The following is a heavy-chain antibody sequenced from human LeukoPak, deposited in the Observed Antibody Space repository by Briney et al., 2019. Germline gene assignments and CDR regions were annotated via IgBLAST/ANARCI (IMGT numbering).Heavy chain of an antibody. CDR2: ISSSSATI. V-gene: IGHV3-48*04. CDR1: GFIFSSYS. D-gene: IGHD1-7*01. CDR3: ARNRFPITGTTNNYYYMDV. Sequence: GGSLRLSCAASGFIFSSYSMNWARQAPGKGLEWLSYISSSSATIYYADSVKGRFTISRDNAKNSLYLQMNSLKAEDTAVYYCARNRFPITGTTNNYYYMDVWGKGTTVTVSS. J-gene: IGHJ6*03.